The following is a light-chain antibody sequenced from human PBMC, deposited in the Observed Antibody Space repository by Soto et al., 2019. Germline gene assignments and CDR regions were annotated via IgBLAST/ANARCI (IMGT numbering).Light chain of an antibody. CDR3: XHYKDYSWT. J-gene: IGKJ1*01. V-gene: IGKV1-5*03. Sequence: DIHLTQSPSTLSASVGDRITITCRASQSISRWLAWYQQKPGKAPKLLIYTTSSLESGVPSRFSGSGSGTXXXXXXXXXXPXDFATYYXXHYKDYSWTFGQGTKVEIK. CDR2: TTS. CDR1: QSISRW.